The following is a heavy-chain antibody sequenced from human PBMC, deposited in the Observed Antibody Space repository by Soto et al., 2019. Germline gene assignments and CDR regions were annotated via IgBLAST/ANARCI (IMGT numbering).Heavy chain of an antibody. V-gene: IGHV4-59*01. CDR3: AREGLDDYGDYDYYYYMDV. J-gene: IGHJ6*03. CDR1: GGSISSYY. D-gene: IGHD4-17*01. Sequence: SETLSLTCTVSGGSISSYYWSWIRQPPGKGLEWIGYIYYSGSTNYNPSLKSRVTISVDTSKNQFSLKLSSVTAADTAVYYCAREGLDDYGDYDYYYYMDVWGKGTTVTVSS. CDR2: IYYSGST.